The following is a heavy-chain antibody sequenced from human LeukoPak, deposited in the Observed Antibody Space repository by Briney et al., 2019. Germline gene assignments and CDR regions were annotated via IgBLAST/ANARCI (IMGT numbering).Heavy chain of an antibody. Sequence: ASVKVSCKASGYTFTSYGITWVRQAPGQGLEWMGWISGYKGNTNYAQKFQGRVTMTTDTSTSTAYMELRSLRSDDTAVYYCARGYYDSGGYYYYYYGMDVWGRGTTVTVSS. CDR2: ISGYKGNT. V-gene: IGHV1-18*01. CDR3: ARGYYDSGGYYYYYYGMDV. D-gene: IGHD3-22*01. J-gene: IGHJ6*02. CDR1: GYTFTSYG.